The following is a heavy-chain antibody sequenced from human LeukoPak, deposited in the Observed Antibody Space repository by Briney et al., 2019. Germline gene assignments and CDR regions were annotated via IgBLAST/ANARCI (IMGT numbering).Heavy chain of an antibody. J-gene: IGHJ4*02. CDR3: ARYTGRNWGYSFDS. V-gene: IGHV4-38-2*01. CDR2: IHHSGVT. D-gene: IGHD7-27*01. CDR1: GYSISSGFY. Sequence: SQTLSLTCVLSGYSISSGFYWSWMRPPPGKGLEWIATIHHSGVTYYNPSLNSRFTISVDTSKHQFSLKLTSVTAADTAIYSCARYTGRNWGYSFDSWGQGTLVTVSS.